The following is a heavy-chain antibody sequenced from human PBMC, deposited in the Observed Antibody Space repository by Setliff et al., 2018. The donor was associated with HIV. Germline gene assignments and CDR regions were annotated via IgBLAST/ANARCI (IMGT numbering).Heavy chain of an antibody. V-gene: IGHV4-38-2*01. CDR1: GFSINSGYS. J-gene: IGHJ5*02. CDR2: LYNSGST. Sequence: SEALSLTCAVSGFSINSGYSWDWIRQSPGKGLEWIGALYNSGSTYYNPSLKSRVTISVDTSKNHFSLKLTSVTAADTAVHYCARGLIAATGTWFDPWGQGTLVTVSS. D-gene: IGHD6-13*01. CDR3: ARGLIAATGTWFDP.